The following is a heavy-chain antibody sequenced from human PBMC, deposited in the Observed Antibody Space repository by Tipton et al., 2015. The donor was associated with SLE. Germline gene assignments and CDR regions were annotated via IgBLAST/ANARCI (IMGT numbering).Heavy chain of an antibody. CDR1: GGSFSGYY. D-gene: IGHD4-17*01. CDR3: ARGPSDGLRDY. J-gene: IGHJ4*02. V-gene: IGHV4-34*01. CDR2: INHSGST. Sequence: TLSLTCAVYGGSFSGYYWSWIRQPPGKGLEWIGEINHSGSTNYNPSLKSRVTISVDTSMNQFSLKLSSVTAADTAVYYCARGPSDGLRDYWGQGTLVTVSS.